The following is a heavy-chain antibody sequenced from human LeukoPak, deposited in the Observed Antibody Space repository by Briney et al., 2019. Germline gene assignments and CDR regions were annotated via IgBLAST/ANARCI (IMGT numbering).Heavy chain of an antibody. V-gene: IGHV4-39*02. J-gene: IGHJ6*02. CDR2: IYSGRTT. D-gene: IGHD6-19*01. Sequence: SETLSLTCTVSAGSISSSSHHWGWIRQSPGKGLEWIGSIYSGRTTYYNPSLNSRVTISVLTSKNQFSLQLHSVTAADTAVYYCARDSSPQSSGRYDRYYYYGMDVWGQGTTVTVSS. CDR1: AGSISSSSHH. CDR3: ARDSSPQSSGRYDRYYYYGMDV.